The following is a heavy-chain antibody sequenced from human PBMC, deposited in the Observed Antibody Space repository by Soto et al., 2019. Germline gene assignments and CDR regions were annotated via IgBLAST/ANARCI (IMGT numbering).Heavy chain of an antibody. CDR3: VRMNADSYQFYYAMDV. D-gene: IGHD4-17*01. V-gene: IGHV2-26*01. Sequence: SGPTVVNPTETLTLTCTVSGFSLSTGRMGVSWIRRPPGKALEWLAHIFSDNERSYSTSMQGRLTISKDPSGSQVVLSMTNLDPVDTGTYYCVRMNADSYQFYYAMDVWGQGTTVTVSS. CDR1: GFSLSTGRMG. CDR2: IFSDNER. J-gene: IGHJ6*02.